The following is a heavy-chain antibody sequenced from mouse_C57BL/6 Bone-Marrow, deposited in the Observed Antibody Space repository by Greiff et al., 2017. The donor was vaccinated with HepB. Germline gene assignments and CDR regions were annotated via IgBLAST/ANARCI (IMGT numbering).Heavy chain of an antibody. J-gene: IGHJ2*01. CDR3: ARAPNLLLRSDY. CDR1: GYTFTSYW. V-gene: IGHV1-50*01. CDR2: IDPSDSYT. D-gene: IGHD1-1*01. Sequence: QVQLQQPGAELVKPGASVKLSCKASGYTFTSYWMQWVKQRPGQGLEWIGEIDPSDSYTNYNQKFKGKATLTVDTSSSTAYMQLSSLTSEDSAVYYCARAPNLLLRSDYWGQGTTLTVSS.